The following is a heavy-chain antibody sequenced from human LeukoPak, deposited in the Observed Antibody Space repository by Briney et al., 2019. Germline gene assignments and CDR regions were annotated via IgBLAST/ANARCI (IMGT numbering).Heavy chain of an antibody. J-gene: IGHJ5*02. CDR1: GFTFSSYS. V-gene: IGHV3-21*01. Sequence: GESLKISCAASGFTFSSYSMNWVRQAPGKGLEWVSSISSSSSYIYYADSVKGRFTISRDNAKNSLYLQMNSLRAEDTAVYYCNSYYYDSSGYVDPWGQGTLVTVSS. CDR2: ISSSSSYI. D-gene: IGHD3-22*01. CDR3: NSYYYDSSGYVDP.